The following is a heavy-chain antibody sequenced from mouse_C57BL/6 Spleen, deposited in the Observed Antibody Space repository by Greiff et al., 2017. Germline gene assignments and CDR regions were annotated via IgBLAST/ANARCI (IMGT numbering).Heavy chain of an antibody. Sequence: LVESGPELVKPGASVKLSCKASGYTFTSYDINWVKQRPGQGLEWIGWIYPRDGSTKYNEKFKGKATLTVDTSSSTAYMELHSLTSEDSAVYFCARWGQYYFDYWGQGTTLTVSS. CDR3: ARWGQYYFDY. V-gene: IGHV1-85*01. CDR2: IYPRDGST. D-gene: IGHD6-1*01. J-gene: IGHJ2*01. CDR1: GYTFTSYD.